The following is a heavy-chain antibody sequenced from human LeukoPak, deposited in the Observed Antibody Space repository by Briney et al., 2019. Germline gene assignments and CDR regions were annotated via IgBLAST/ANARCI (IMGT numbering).Heavy chain of an antibody. J-gene: IGHJ4*02. Sequence: GESLKISCKGSGYSFTSYWIGWVRQMPGKGLEWMGIIYPGDSDTRYSPSFQGQVTISADKSISTAYLQWSSLKASDTAVYYCARGRRFGELSHPTYYFDYWGQGTQVTVSS. CDR3: ARGRRFGELSHPTYYFDY. CDR1: GYSFTSYW. D-gene: IGHD3-10*01. V-gene: IGHV5-51*01. CDR2: IYPGDSDT.